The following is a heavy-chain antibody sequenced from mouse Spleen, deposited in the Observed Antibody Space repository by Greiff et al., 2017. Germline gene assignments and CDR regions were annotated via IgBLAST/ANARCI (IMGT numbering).Heavy chain of an antibody. CDR1: GYSITSGYY. V-gene: IGHV3-6*01. CDR2: ISYDGSN. J-gene: IGHJ3*01. Sequence: ESGPGLVKPSQSLSLTCSVTGYSITSGYYWNWIRQFPGNKLEWMGYISYDGSNNYNPSLKNRISITRDTSKNQFFLKLNSVTTEDTATYYCARAGNYWFAYWGQGTLVTVSA. CDR3: ARAGNYWFAY. D-gene: IGHD2-1*01.